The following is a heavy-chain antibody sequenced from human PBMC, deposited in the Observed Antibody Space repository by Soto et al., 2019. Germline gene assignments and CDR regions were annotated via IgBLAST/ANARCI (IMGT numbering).Heavy chain of an antibody. Sequence: ASVKVSCKASGYTFTSYDINWVRQATGQGLEWMGWMNPNSGNTGYAQKFQGRVTMTRNTSISTAYMELSSLRSEDTAVYYCARGFKRTYYDFWSGQSYYYYMDVWSKGTTVTVSS. D-gene: IGHD3-3*01. V-gene: IGHV1-8*01. CDR2: MNPNSGNT. CDR3: ARGFKRTYYDFWSGQSYYYYMDV. J-gene: IGHJ6*03. CDR1: GYTFTSYD.